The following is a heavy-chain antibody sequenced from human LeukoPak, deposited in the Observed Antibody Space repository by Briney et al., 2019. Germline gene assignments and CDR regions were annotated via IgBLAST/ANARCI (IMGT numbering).Heavy chain of an antibody. CDR2: IYYSGST. V-gene: IGHV4-39*07. J-gene: IGHJ4*02. D-gene: IGHD3-10*01. Sequence: PSETLSLTCTVSGGSISSSSYYWGWIRQPPGKGLEWIGSIYYSGSTYYNPSLKSRVTISVDTSKNQFSLKLSSVTAADTAVYYCARGVGFGKFSSSHYFDYWGQGTLVTVSS. CDR1: GGSISSSSYY. CDR3: ARGVGFGKFSSSHYFDY.